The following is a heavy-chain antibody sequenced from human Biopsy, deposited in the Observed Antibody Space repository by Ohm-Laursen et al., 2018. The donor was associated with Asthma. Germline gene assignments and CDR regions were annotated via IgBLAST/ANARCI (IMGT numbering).Heavy chain of an antibody. J-gene: IGHJ4*02. CDR2: ISFDGSNK. D-gene: IGHD2-21*01. V-gene: IGHV3-30*03. Sequence: SLRLSCAASGFTFSNYGMHWVRQAPGKGLEWVAVISFDGSNKNYTDSVKGRFTISRDNSRNTLHLQMNSLGAEDTAVYYCARLIPGNSDYWGQGTLVTVSS. CDR1: GFTFSNYG. CDR3: ARLIPGNSDY.